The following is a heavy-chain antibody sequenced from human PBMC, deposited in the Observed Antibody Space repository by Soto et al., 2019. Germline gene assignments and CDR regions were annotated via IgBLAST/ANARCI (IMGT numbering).Heavy chain of an antibody. CDR1: GFTFSDYS. CDR3: MEQKRVVLLVPSDY. J-gene: IGHJ4*02. Sequence: HPGGSLRLSCSASGFTFSDYSMHWVRQAPGQGLEYVSLISDNGRTTNYADSVKGRFTISRDNSKNTLYLQMNSLRPEDTAIDYCMEQKRVVLLVPSDYWGQGTLVTVSS. V-gene: IGHV3-64D*06. CDR2: ISDNGRTT. D-gene: IGHD6-6*01.